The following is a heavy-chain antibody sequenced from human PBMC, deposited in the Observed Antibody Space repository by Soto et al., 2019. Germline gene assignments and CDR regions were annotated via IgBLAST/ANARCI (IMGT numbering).Heavy chain of an antibody. CDR2: ISKDGSSK. D-gene: IGHD4-17*01. V-gene: IGHV3-30*18. Sequence: ESGGGVVQPGGSLRVSCAASGFTFSSYGMHWVRQAPGKGLEWVAVISKDGSSKYYVDSVKGRFTISRDNSKNTLYLQMDSLRAEDTAVYYCAKAHYYGDYPYYSYGMDVWGQGTTVTVSS. J-gene: IGHJ6*02. CDR3: AKAHYYGDYPYYSYGMDV. CDR1: GFTFSSYG.